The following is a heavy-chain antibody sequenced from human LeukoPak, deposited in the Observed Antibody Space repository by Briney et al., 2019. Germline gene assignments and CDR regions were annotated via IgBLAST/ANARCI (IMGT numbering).Heavy chain of an antibody. CDR3: ARAHAYDYGGNSRFDY. V-gene: IGHV4-39*07. Sequence: SETLSLTCTVSGGSISSSSHYWGWIRQPPGKGLEWIGSIYYSGSTYYNPSLKSRVTISVDTSKNQFSLKLSSVTAADTAVYYCARAHAYDYGGNSRFDYWGQGTLVTVSS. J-gene: IGHJ4*02. D-gene: IGHD4-23*01. CDR1: GGSISSSSHY. CDR2: IYYSGST.